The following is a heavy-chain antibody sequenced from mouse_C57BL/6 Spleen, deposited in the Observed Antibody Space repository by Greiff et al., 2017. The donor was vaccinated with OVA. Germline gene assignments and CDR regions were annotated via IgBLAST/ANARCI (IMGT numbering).Heavy chain of an antibody. CDR1: GFTFSSYA. V-gene: IGHV5-4*03. D-gene: IGHD2-1*01. J-gene: IGHJ2*01. Sequence: EVKLMESGGGLVKPGGSLKLSCAASGFTFSSYAMSWVRQTPEKRLEWVATISDGGSYTYYPDNVKGRFTISRDNAKNNLYLQMSHLKSEDTAMYYCARGYYGNPLFDYWGQGTTLTVSS. CDR3: ARGYYGNPLFDY. CDR2: ISDGGSYT.